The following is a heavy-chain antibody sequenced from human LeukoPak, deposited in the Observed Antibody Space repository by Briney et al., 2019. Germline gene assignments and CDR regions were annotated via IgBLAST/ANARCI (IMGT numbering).Heavy chain of an antibody. V-gene: IGHV4-34*01. J-gene: IGHJ6*02. CDR2: INHSGST. CDR3: ARDRIGPYSSGWYYYYYGMDV. D-gene: IGHD6-19*01. Sequence: PSETLSLTCVVYGGSFSGYYWSWIRQPPGKGLEWIGEINHSGSTNYNPSLKSRVTISVDTSKNQFSLKLSSVTAADTAVYYCARDRIGPYSSGWYYYYYGMDVWGQGTTVTVSS. CDR1: GGSFSGYY.